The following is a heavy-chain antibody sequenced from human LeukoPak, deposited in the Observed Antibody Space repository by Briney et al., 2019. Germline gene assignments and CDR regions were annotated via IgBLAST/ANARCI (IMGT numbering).Heavy chain of an antibody. J-gene: IGHJ4*02. D-gene: IGHD3-22*01. V-gene: IGHV3-21*01. CDR3: AREGGMIVVVPDY. CDR2: ISSSSSYI. Sequence: GGSLRLSCAASGFTFSSYSMNWVRQAPGKGLEWVSSISSSSSYIYYADSVKGRFTISRDNAKNSLYLQMNSLRAEDTAVYYCAREGGMIVVVPDYWGQGTLVTVSS. CDR1: GFTFSSYS.